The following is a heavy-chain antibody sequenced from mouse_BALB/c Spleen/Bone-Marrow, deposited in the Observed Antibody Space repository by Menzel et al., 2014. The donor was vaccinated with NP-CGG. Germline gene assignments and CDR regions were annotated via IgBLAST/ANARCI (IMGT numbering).Heavy chain of an antibody. D-gene: IGHD1-1*01. CDR1: GYTFTSYW. Sequence: KQSGSELVRPGASVKLSCKASGYTFTSYWMHWVKQRPGRGLEWIGNIYPGSGSTNYDEKFKNKATLTVDTSSSTAYMQLSSLTSEDSAVYYCTRSPITTVVAETMDYWGQGTSVTVSS. V-gene: IGHV1S22*01. CDR3: TRSPITTVVAETMDY. J-gene: IGHJ4*01. CDR2: IYPGSGST.